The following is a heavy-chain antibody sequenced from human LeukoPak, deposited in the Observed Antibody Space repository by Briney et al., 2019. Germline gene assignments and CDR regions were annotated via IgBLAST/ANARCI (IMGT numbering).Heavy chain of an antibody. V-gene: IGHV4-39*01. J-gene: IGHJ5*02. D-gene: IGHD1-14*01. CDR1: GFTFSRYS. CDR2: IYYSGST. Sequence: GSLRLSCAASGFTFSRYSMTWVRQAPGKGLEWIGNIYYSGSTYYNPSLKSRLTVSVDTSKNQFSLKLASVTAADTAVYYCARLNKPGWFDPWGQGTLVTVSS. CDR3: ARLNKPGWFDP.